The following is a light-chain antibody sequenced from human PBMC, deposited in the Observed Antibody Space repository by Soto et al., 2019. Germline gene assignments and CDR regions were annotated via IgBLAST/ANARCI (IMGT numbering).Light chain of an antibody. CDR2: DVS. J-gene: IGLJ2*01. CDR3: SSYTSTSTLP. CDR1: SSDVGAYNS. Sequence: QSALTQPASVSGSPGQSITISCTGTSSDVGAYNSVSWYQQHPGQAPKLMIYDVSNRPSGVSNRFSGSKSGNTASLTISGLQAEDEADSYCSSYTSTSTLPFGGGTKLTVL. V-gene: IGLV2-14*01.